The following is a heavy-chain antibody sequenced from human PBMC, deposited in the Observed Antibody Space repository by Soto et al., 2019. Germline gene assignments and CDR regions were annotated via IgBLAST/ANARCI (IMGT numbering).Heavy chain of an antibody. J-gene: IGHJ4*02. V-gene: IGHV5-51*01. Sequence: GESLKISCKASGYTYTNYWLGWVRQMPGKGLEWMGILYPGDSDTRYSPSFEGQVTISADKSITTAYLQWSSLRASDTAMYYCARLHSGTARPDYWGQGTQVTVSS. CDR3: ARLHSGTARPDY. CDR1: GYTYTNYW. CDR2: LYPGDSDT. D-gene: IGHD6-19*01.